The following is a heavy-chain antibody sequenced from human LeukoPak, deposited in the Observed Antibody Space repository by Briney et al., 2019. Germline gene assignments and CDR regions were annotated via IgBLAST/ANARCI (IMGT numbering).Heavy chain of an antibody. CDR1: GGSFSGYY. CDR2: INHSGST. V-gene: IGHV4-34*01. J-gene: IGHJ1*01. D-gene: IGHD3-22*01. CDR3: ARGRLFYSSGYYPSGYFQH. Sequence: PSETLSLTCAVYGGSFSGYYWSWIRQPPGKGLEWIGEINHSGSTNYNPSLKSQVTISVDTSKNQFSLKLSSVTAADTAVYYCARGRLFYSSGYYPSGYFQHWGQGTLVTVSS.